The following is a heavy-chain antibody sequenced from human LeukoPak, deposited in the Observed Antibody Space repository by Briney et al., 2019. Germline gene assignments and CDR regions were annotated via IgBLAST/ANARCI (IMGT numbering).Heavy chain of an antibody. CDR2: ISDSAST. CDR1: GASISSYY. V-gene: IGHV4-4*07. D-gene: IGHD3-22*01. Sequence: KPSETLSLTCTVSGASISSYYWSWIRQPAGKALEWIGRISDSASTNYNPSLKSRVTMSVDTSKNQFSLKLSSVTAADTAVYYCTRIRDSSGYYLGAFDFWGQGTMVTVSS. J-gene: IGHJ3*01. CDR3: TRIRDSSGYYLGAFDF.